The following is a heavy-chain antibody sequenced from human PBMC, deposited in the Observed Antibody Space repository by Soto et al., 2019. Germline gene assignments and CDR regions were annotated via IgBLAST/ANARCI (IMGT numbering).Heavy chain of an antibody. D-gene: IGHD3-10*01. V-gene: IGHV5-10-1*01. J-gene: IGHJ5*02. CDR2: IDPSDSYT. CDR1: GYSFTSYW. Sequence: PGESLKISCKGSGYSFTSYWISWVRQMPGKGLEWMGRIDPSDSYTNYSPSFQGHVTISADKSISTAYLQWSILKASDTAMYYCARTYCNAPSCYNNWFDPWGQGTLATVSS. CDR3: ARTYCNAPSCYNNWFDP.